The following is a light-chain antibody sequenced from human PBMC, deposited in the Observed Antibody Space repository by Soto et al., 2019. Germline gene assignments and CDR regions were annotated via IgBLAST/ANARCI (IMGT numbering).Light chain of an antibody. CDR2: DVH. CDR1: RDDVGGYNY. CDR3: CSFTSITTYV. Sequence: HSALTQPPSASGSPGQSITISCTGSRDDVGGYNYVSWYQQHPGKAPKLIIYDVHKRPSGVPDRFSGSKSGNTASLIISGLQAEDEADYYCCSFTSITTYVFGTGTKVTVL. J-gene: IGLJ1*01. V-gene: IGLV2-8*01.